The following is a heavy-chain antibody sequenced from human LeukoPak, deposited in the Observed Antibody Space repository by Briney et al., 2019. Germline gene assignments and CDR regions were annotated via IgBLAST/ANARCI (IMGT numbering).Heavy chain of an antibody. CDR3: PKDIYRYTSSGSAFDV. J-gene: IGHJ3*01. Sequence: GRSLSLSCAVSGFTFDVFAMHWVRPAPGGGLEWVAGISWNGGRIGYADSVTGRFTSCRDHAKNSLYLQMNSLRAEDLAFYYCPKDIYRYTSSGSAFDVWGQATMATDSS. D-gene: IGHD5-18*01. CDR2: ISWNGGRI. CDR1: GFTFDVFA. V-gene: IGHV3-9*03.